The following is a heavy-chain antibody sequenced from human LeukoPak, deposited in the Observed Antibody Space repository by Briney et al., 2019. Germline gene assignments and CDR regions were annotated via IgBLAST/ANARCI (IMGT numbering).Heavy chain of an antibody. J-gene: IGHJ5*02. CDR3: ARKVPLGYCSGGSCQGWFDP. CDR1: GGTFSSYA. V-gene: IGHV1-69*06. D-gene: IGHD2-15*01. Sequence: ASVKVSCKASGGTFSSYAISWVRQAPGQGLEWMGRIIPIFGTANYAQKFRGRVTITADKSTSTAYMELSSLRSEDTAVYYCARKVPLGYCSGGSCQGWFDPWGQGTLVTVSS. CDR2: IIPIFGTA.